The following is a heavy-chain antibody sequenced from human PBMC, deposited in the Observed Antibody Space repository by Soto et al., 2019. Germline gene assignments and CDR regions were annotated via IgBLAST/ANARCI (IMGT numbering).Heavy chain of an antibody. V-gene: IGHV4-30-4*01. CDR1: GGSISFDHYH. Sequence: QVQLQESGPGLVRPSQTLSLTCTVSGGSISFDHYHWTWIRQPAGKGLEWIGYIHYSGSVYYNPSFQSRVSMSVDTSKNLFSLKLSSVTAADTAVYFCVREDDGGDRDYYGLDVWGQGTTVTVSS. J-gene: IGHJ6*02. CDR2: IHYSGSV. D-gene: IGHD2-21*02. CDR3: VREDDGGDRDYYGLDV.